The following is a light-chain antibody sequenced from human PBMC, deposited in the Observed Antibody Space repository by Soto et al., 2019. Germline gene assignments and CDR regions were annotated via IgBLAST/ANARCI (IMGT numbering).Light chain of an antibody. Sequence: DIQMTQSPSTLSASVGDTVTVTCRASQSVSGWLAWYQQKPGKAPNLLIYDASSLESGVPSRFSGSGSGTEFTLTLSSLQPDDFATYYCQQYNSYLYTFGQGTRLEIK. CDR1: QSVSGW. CDR2: DAS. J-gene: IGKJ5*01. CDR3: QQYNSYLYT. V-gene: IGKV1-5*01.